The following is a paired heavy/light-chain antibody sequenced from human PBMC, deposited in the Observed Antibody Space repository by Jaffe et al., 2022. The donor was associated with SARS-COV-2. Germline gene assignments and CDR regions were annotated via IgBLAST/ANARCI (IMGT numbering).Heavy chain of an antibody. CDR2: IRSKANNYAT. Sequence: EVQVVESGGGLVQPGGSLKLSCAASGFTFSGSAMHWVRQASGKGLEWVGRIRSKANNYATAYAASVKGRFTISRDDSKNTAYLQMNSLKTEDTAVYYCTRAPQDYGGNQYYFDYWGQGTLVTVSS. CDR3: TRAPQDYGGNQYYFDY. V-gene: IGHV3-73*02. J-gene: IGHJ4*02. D-gene: IGHD4-17*01. CDR1: GFTFSGSA.
Light chain of an antibody. CDR3: SSYAGSNTWV. V-gene: IGLV2-8*01. CDR2: EVN. Sequence: QSALTQPPSASGSPGQSVTISCTGTSSDVGGYNYVSWYQQHPGKAPKLMIYEVNRRPSGVPDRFSASKSGNTASLTVSGLQAEDEADYYCSSYAGSNTWVFGGGTKLTVL. CDR1: SSDVGGYNY. J-gene: IGLJ3*02.